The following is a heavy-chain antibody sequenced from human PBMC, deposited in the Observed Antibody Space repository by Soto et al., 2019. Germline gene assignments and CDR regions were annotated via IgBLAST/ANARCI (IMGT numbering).Heavy chain of an antibody. CDR3: ARAERVDYYYMDV. V-gene: IGHV3-21*01. D-gene: IGHD3-3*01. Sequence: GGSLRLSCAASGFTFSSYSMNWVRQAPGKGLEWVSSISSSSSYIYYADSVKDRFTISRDNAKNSLYLQMNSLRAEDTAVYYCARAERVDYYYMDVWGKGTTVTVSS. CDR2: ISSSSSYI. J-gene: IGHJ6*03. CDR1: GFTFSSYS.